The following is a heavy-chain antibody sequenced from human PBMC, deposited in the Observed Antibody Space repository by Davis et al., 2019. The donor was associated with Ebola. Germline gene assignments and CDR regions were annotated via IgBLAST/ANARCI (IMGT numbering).Heavy chain of an antibody. Sequence: PGGSLRLSCSGAGFIFSSYAMDWVRQAPGKGLEYVSVISSNGGSTYHADSVKGRFTISRDNSKNTLYLQMSSLRAEDTAVYYCVKDRPWSYTNYDFWSPPMDVWGKGTTVTVSS. J-gene: IGHJ6*04. V-gene: IGHV3-64D*06. CDR3: VKDRPWSYTNYDFWSPPMDV. CDR1: GFIFSSYA. CDR2: ISSNGGST. D-gene: IGHD3-3*01.